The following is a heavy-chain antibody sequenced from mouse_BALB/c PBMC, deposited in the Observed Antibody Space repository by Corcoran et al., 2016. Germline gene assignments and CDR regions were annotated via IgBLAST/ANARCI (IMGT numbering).Heavy chain of an antibody. V-gene: IGHV1S136*01. CDR1: GYTFTSYV. Sequence: EVQLQQSGPALVKPGASVKMSCKASGYTFTSYVMHWVKQKPGQGLEWIGYINPYNDGTKYNEKFKGKATLTSDKSSSTAYMELSSLTSEDSAVYYCARKGDYDYDWFAYWGQGTLVTVSA. CDR2: INPYNDGT. CDR3: ARKGDYDYDWFAY. D-gene: IGHD2-4*01. J-gene: IGHJ3*01.